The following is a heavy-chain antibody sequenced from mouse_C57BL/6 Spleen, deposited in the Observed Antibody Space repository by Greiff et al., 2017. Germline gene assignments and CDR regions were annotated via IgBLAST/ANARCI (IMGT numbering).Heavy chain of an antibody. V-gene: IGHV1-72*01. CDR1: GYTFTSYW. CDR3: ARRRGYDYDGFGY. CDR2: IDPNSGGT. J-gene: IGHJ3*01. Sequence: QVQLKQPGAELVKPGASVKLSCKASGYTFTSYWMHWVKQRPGRGLEWIGRIDPNSGGTKYNEKFKSKATLTVDKPSSTAYMQLSSLTSEDSAVYYYARRRGYDYDGFGYWGQGTLVTVAA. D-gene: IGHD2-4*01.